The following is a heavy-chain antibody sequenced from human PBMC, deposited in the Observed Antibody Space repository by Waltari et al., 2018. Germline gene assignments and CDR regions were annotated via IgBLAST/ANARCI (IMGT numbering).Heavy chain of an antibody. CDR3: ARDQDWAFDY. J-gene: IGHJ4*02. V-gene: IGHV3-48*02. CDR1: GFTVSRYS. Sequence: EVQLVESGGGLVQPGGSLKLSCAASGFTVSRYSMNWVRQAPGKGLEWVSHIGPGGSNIGYADSVKGRITISRDNAQNSLYLIINSLTDEDTAVYYCARDQDWAFDYWGRGTLVTVSS. CDR2: IGPGGSNI. D-gene: IGHD2-21*01.